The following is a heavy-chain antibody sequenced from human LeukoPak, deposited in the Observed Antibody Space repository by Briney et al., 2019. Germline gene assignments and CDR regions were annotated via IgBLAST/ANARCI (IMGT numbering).Heavy chain of an antibody. Sequence: PGGSLRLSCAASGFTFNSYAMYWVRQAPGKGLEWVSGIFGSGGSAHYADSVKGRFTISRDNSKNTMYLKMNSLRAEDTAVYYCAKTTTGYSSGRYPGWPADYWGQGALVTVSS. V-gene: IGHV3-23*01. CDR2: IFGSGGSA. CDR1: GFTFNSYA. J-gene: IGHJ4*02. CDR3: AKTTTGYSSGRYPGWPADY. D-gene: IGHD6-19*01.